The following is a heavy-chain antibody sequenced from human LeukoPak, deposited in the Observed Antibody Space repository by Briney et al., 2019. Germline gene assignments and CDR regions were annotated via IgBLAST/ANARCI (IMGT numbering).Heavy chain of an antibody. CDR3: ATTLHSGYYDLY. Sequence: GGSRRLSGAASGFTFSSSAMSWVRQAPGKGREWFSGIGGSGAGTYYAVSVKGRFTISRDNSKNTLYLQMNSLRAEDTAVYYCATTLHSGYYDLYWGQGTLVTVSS. CDR2: IGGSGAGT. J-gene: IGHJ4*02. CDR1: GFTFSSSA. V-gene: IGHV3-23*01. D-gene: IGHD3-22*01.